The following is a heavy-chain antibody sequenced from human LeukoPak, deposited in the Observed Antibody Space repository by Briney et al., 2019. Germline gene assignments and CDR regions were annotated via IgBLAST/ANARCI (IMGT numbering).Heavy chain of an antibody. CDR1: GYSISSGYY. D-gene: IGHD3-3*01. CDR2: IYYSGST. CDR3: ARDKTYYDFWSGYHNWFDP. J-gene: IGHJ5*02. Sequence: SETLSLTCTVSGYSISSGYYWGWIRQPPGKGLEWIGSIYYSGSTYYNPSLKSRVTISVDTSKNQFSLKLSSVTAADTAVYYCARDKTYYDFWSGYHNWFDPWGQGTLVTVSS. V-gene: IGHV4-38-2*02.